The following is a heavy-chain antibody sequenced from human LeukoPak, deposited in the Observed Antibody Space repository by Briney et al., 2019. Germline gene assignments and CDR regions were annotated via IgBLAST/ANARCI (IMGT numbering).Heavy chain of an antibody. CDR1: GYTFTGYY. V-gene: IGHV1-2*02. D-gene: IGHD3-22*01. CDR3: ARVEYYDSSGPFDY. Sequence: ASVKVSCKASGYTFTGYYIHWVRQAPGQGLEWMGWINPNSGGTNYAQKFQGRVTMTRDTSISTVYMELSRLRSDDTAVYHCARVEYYDSSGPFDYWGQGTLVTVSS. CDR2: INPNSGGT. J-gene: IGHJ4*02.